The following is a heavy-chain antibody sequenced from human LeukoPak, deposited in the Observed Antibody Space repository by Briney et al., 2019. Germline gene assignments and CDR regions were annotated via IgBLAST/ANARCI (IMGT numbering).Heavy chain of an antibody. CDR3: ARRRRLGNNNWFDP. CDR1: GGSISSYY. D-gene: IGHD3-9*01. Sequence: SETLSLTCTVSGGSISSYYWSWIRQPPGKGLEWIGYIYYSGSTNYNPSLKSRVTISVDTSKNQFSLKLSSVTAADTAVYYCARRRRLGNNNWFDPWGQGTLVTVSS. CDR2: IYYSGST. V-gene: IGHV4-59*08. J-gene: IGHJ5*02.